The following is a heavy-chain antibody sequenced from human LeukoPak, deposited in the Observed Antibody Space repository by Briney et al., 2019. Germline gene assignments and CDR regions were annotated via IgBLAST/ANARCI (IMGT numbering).Heavy chain of an antibody. CDR2: ISGSGGST. CDR1: GFTFSSYA. J-gene: IGHJ4*02. V-gene: IGHV3-23*01. CDR3: AKDRDIVVVPAAITFDY. D-gene: IGHD2-2*02. Sequence: PGGSLRLSCAASGFTFSSYAMSWVYQAPGKGLEWVSAISGSGGSTYYADSVKGRFTISRDNSKNTLYLQMNSLRAEDTAVYYCAKDRDIVVVPAAITFDYWGQGTLVTVSS.